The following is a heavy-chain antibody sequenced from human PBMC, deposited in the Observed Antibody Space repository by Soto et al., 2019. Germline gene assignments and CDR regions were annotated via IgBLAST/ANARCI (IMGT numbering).Heavy chain of an antibody. Sequence: SETLSLTCTVSGGSISSSSYYWGWIRQPPGKGLEWIGSIYYSGSTYYNPSLKSRVTISVDTSKNQFSLKLSSVTAADTAVYYCARSTDIVLVPAAILIWGQGTLVTVSS. CDR3: ARSTDIVLVPAAILI. CDR1: GGSISSSSYY. D-gene: IGHD2-2*01. CDR2: IYYSGST. V-gene: IGHV4-39*01. J-gene: IGHJ4*02.